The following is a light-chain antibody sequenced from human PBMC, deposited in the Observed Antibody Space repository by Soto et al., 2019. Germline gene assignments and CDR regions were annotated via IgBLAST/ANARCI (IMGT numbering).Light chain of an antibody. Sequence: LTQPASVSGSPGQSIAISCTGTSSDVGGYNYVSWYQQHPGKAPKLMIYDVSNRPSGVSDRFSGSKSGNTASLTISGLQADDEADYYCSSYTNINTRVFGTGTKVTVL. CDR2: DVS. CDR1: SSDVGGYNY. CDR3: SSYTNINTRV. V-gene: IGLV2-14*01. J-gene: IGLJ1*01.